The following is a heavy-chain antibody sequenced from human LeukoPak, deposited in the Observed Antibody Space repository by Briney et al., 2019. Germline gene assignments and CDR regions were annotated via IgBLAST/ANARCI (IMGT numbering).Heavy chain of an antibody. CDR2: IYISGSGST. Sequence: SETLSLTCTVSGGSISSYYWSWIRQPAGKGLEWIGRIYISGSGSTNYNPSLKSRVTMSVDTSKNQFSLKLSSVTAADTAVYYCARSGCPNWFDPWGQGTLVTVSS. J-gene: IGHJ5*02. CDR1: GGSISSYY. CDR3: ARSGCPNWFDP. D-gene: IGHD3-22*01. V-gene: IGHV4-4*07.